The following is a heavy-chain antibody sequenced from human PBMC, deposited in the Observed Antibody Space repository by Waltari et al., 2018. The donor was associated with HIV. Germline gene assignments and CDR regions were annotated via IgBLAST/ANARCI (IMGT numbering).Heavy chain of an antibody. CDR2: INPSGGST. Sequence: QVQLVQSGAEVKRPGASLRVPCKAPDSTFTIYFIHWWRQAPGQGLEWMGIINPSGGSTTYAQKFQGRVTMTRDTSTSTVYMELSSLRSEDTAVYYCARDVYNYDSSDYGYFQHWGQGTLVTVSS. CDR3: ARDVYNYDSSDYGYFQH. V-gene: IGHV1-46*03. CDR1: DSTFTIYF. J-gene: IGHJ1*01. D-gene: IGHD3-22*01.